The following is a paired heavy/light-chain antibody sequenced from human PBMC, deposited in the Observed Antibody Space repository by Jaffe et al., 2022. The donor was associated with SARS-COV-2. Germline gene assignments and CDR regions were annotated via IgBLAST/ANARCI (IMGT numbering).Heavy chain of an antibody. Sequence: EVRLVESGGGSIQRGGSLRLSCAASEFTLNLDYMSWVRQAPGKGLEWVSVVFPDGTASYADSVRGRFTVSRGTSKNTLYLQLNSLRVEDTAVYYCAGDTHSSSRADYWGQGTLVTVSS. V-gene: IGHV3-53*01. D-gene: IGHD6-6*01. CDR3: AGDTHSSSRADY. CDR1: EFTLNLDY. CDR2: VFPDGTA. J-gene: IGHJ4*01.
Light chain of an antibody. Sequence: QSALTQPASVSGSPGQSVTISCVGTSSDVGGLDSVSWYQLLPGKAPKLLIYDVAKRPAVISYRFSGSKSGNTASLTISELQAEDEGDYYCSSVTKRTTLAAFGGGTKVTVL. CDR1: SSDVGGLDS. CDR3: SSVTKRTTLAA. V-gene: IGLV2-14*03. CDR2: DVA. J-gene: IGLJ3*02.